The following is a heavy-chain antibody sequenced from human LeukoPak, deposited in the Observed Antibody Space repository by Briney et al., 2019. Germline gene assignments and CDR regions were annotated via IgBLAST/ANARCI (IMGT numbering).Heavy chain of an antibody. J-gene: IGHJ4*02. D-gene: IGHD3-3*01. CDR3: ARHNYDFDFDS. CDR1: GYTFIDYY. CDR2: ISPKSGGT. V-gene: IGHV1-2*02. Sequence: ASVKVSCKASGYTFIDYYIHWVRQAPGQGLEWMGWISPKSGGTICAQNFQGRLTMTRDTSINTAYMEQSRLRPDDTAVYYCARHNYDFDFDSWGQGALVTVSS.